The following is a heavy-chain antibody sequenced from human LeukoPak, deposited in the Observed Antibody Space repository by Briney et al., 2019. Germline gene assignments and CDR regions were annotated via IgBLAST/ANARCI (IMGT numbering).Heavy chain of an antibody. CDR2: ISYDGSNK. J-gene: IGHJ4*02. Sequence: GRSLRLSCAASGFTFSSYGMHWVRQAPGKGLEWVAVISYDGSNKYYADSVKGRFTISRDNSKNTLYLQMNSLRAEDTAVYYCAKGERLDYWGQGTLVTVSS. CDR1: GFTFSSYG. D-gene: IGHD3-3*01. CDR3: AKGERLDY. V-gene: IGHV3-30*18.